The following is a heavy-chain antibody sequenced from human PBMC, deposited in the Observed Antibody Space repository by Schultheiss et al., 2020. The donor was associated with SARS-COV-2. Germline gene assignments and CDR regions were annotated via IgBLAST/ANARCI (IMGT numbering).Heavy chain of an antibody. D-gene: IGHD2-2*01. Sequence: SETLSLTCAVYGGSFSGYYWSWIRQPPGKGLEWIGEINHSGSTNYNPSLKSRVTISVDTSNNQFSLKLSSVTAADTAVYYCARDQGYCSSTSCQSRYYMDVCGKGTTVTVSS. CDR2: INHSGST. J-gene: IGHJ6*03. CDR1: GGSFSGYY. V-gene: IGHV4-34*01. CDR3: ARDQGYCSSTSCQSRYYMDV.